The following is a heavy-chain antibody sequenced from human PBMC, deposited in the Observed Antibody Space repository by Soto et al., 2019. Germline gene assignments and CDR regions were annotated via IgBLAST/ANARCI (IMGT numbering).Heavy chain of an antibody. CDR3: ARHRYSYGSYYLDY. V-gene: IGHV4-59*08. Sequence: PSETLSLTCSFSGGSIINYYWSLIRQPPGKGLEWIGYIYYSGTTNYNPSLKSRVTISVDTSKNQFSLKLSSVTAADTAVYYCARHRYSYGSYYLDYWGQGTLVTVSS. CDR2: IYYSGTT. CDR1: GGSIINYY. J-gene: IGHJ4*02. D-gene: IGHD5-18*01.